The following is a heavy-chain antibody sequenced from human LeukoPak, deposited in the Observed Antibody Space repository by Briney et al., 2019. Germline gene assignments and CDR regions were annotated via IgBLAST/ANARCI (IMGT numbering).Heavy chain of an antibody. J-gene: IGHJ5*02. CDR2: IIPILGIA. CDR1: GGTFSSYA. CDR3: ASSRWFDP. Sequence: SVKVSCRASGGTFSSYAISWVRQAPGQGLECMGRIIPILGIANYAQKFQGRVTITADKSTSTAYMELSSLRSEDTAVYYCASSRWFDPWGQGTLVTVSS. V-gene: IGHV1-69*04.